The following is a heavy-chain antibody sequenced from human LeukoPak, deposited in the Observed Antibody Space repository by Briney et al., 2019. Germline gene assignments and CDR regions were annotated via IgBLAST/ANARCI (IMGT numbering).Heavy chain of an antibody. D-gene: IGHD2-15*01. Sequence: GGSLRLSCAASGFTFSSYAMHWVRQAPGKGLEWVAVISYDGSNKYYADSVKGRFTISRDNSKNTLYLQMNSLRAEDTAVYYGPKNKVSSGGSCTHWAQGTLV. CDR3: PKNKVSSGGSCTH. CDR2: ISYDGSNK. V-gene: IGHV3-30*04. CDR1: GFTFSSYA. J-gene: IGHJ4*02.